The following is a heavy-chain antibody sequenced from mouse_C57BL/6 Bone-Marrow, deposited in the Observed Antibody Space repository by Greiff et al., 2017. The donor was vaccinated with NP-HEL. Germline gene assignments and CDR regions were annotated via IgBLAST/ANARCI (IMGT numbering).Heavy chain of an antibody. D-gene: IGHD4-1*01. CDR2: ISSGSSTI. CDR1: GFTFSDYG. CDR3: ARRTPGYYAMDY. V-gene: IGHV5-17*01. J-gene: IGHJ4*01. Sequence: EVHLVESGGGLVKPGGSLKLSCAASGFTFSDYGMHWVRQAPEKGLEWVAYISSGSSTIYYADTVKGRFTISRDNAKNTLFLQMTSLRSEDTAMYYCARRTPGYYAMDYWGQGTSVTVSS.